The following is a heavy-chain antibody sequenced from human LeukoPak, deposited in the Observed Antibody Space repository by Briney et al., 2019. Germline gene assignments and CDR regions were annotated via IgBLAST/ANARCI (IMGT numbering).Heavy chain of an antibody. V-gene: IGHV3-23*01. J-gene: IGHJ5*02. Sequence: RGSLRLSCAASGFTFSSYAMSWVRQAPGKGLEWVSAISGSGGSTYYTDSVKGRFTISRDNSKNTLYLQMNSLRAEDTAVYYCAKEPDFWSEQNWFDPWGQGSLVTVSS. D-gene: IGHD3-3*01. CDR3: AKEPDFWSEQNWFDP. CDR2: ISGSGGST. CDR1: GFTFSSYA.